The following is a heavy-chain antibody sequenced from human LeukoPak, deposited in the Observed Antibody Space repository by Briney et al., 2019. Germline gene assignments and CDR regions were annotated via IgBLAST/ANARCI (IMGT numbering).Heavy chain of an antibody. CDR3: ARASPPRGYSYGPSGYFDL. CDR2: INPNSGGT. V-gene: IGHV1-2*06. Sequence: ASVKVSCKASGYTFTGYYMHWVRQAPGQGLEWMGRINPNSGGTNYAQKFQGRVTMTRDTSISTAYMELSRLRSDDTAVYYCARASPPRGYSYGPSGYFDLWGRGTLVTVSS. CDR1: GYTFTGYY. D-gene: IGHD5-18*01. J-gene: IGHJ2*01.